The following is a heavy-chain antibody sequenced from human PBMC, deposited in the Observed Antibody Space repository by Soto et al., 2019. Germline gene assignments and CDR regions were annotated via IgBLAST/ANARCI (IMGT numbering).Heavy chain of an antibody. V-gene: IGHV3-23*01. D-gene: IGHD6-13*01. CDR2: ISGSGGST. CDR3: AKAVFIAAAEGGYYGMDV. J-gene: IGHJ6*02. CDR1: GFTFSSYA. Sequence: VGSLRLSCAASGFTFSSYAMSWVRQAPGKGLEWVSAISGSGGSTYYADSVKGRFTISRDNSKNTLYLQMNSLRAEDTAVYYCAKAVFIAAAEGGYYGMDVWGQGTTVTVSS.